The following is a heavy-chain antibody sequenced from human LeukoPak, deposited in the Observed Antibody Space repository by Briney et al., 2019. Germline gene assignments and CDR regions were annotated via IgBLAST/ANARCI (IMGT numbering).Heavy chain of an antibody. CDR2: ISGSGGST. D-gene: IGHD3-3*01. Sequence: QSGGSLRLSCAASGFTFSSYSMHWVRQAPGKGLEWVSAISGSGGSTYYADSVKGRFTISRDNSKNTLYLQMNSLRAEDTAVYYCAKGGGITIFGVAPNLDYWGQGTLVTVSS. CDR3: AKGGGITIFGVAPNLDY. CDR1: GFTFSSYS. V-gene: IGHV3-23*01. J-gene: IGHJ4*02.